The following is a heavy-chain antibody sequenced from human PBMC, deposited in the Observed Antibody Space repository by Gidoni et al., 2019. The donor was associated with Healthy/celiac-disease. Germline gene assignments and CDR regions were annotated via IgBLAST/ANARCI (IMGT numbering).Heavy chain of an antibody. V-gene: IGHV3-43*01. Sequence: EVQLVESGGVVVQPGGSLRLSCAASGITFEDYTMHWVRQGPGKGLEWVSLISWDGGSTYYADSVKGRFTISRDNSKNSLYLQMNSLRTEDTASYYCAKDSRAVAGTGWFDPWGQGTLVTVSS. J-gene: IGHJ5*02. CDR3: AKDSRAVAGTGWFDP. CDR2: ISWDGGST. D-gene: IGHD6-19*01. CDR1: GITFEDYT.